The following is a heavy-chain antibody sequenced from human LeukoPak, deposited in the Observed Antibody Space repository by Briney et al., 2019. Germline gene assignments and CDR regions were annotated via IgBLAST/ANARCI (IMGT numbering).Heavy chain of an antibody. CDR1: GGSFSGYY. CDR2: INHSGST. J-gene: IGHJ4*02. V-gene: IGHV4-34*01. CDR3: ARDGGIMTYYYGSGSYKNFDY. D-gene: IGHD3-10*01. Sequence: SETLSLTCAVYGGSFSGYYWSWIRQPPGKGLEWIGEINHSGSTNYNPSLKSRVTISVDTSKNQFSLKLSSVTAADTAVYYCARDGGIMTYYYGSGSYKNFDYWGQGTLVTVSS.